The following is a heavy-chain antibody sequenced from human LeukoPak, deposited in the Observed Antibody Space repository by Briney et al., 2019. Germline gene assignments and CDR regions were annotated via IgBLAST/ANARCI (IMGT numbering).Heavy chain of an antibody. Sequence: PGGSLRLSCAASGFTFSIYWMTWVRQAPGKGLEWVANIKQDGSEKYYVGSVKGRFTISRDNAKNSLFLQMNSLRAEDTAVYYCAKDFIGYFDYWGQGTLVTVSS. V-gene: IGHV3-7*03. CDR2: IKQDGSEK. D-gene: IGHD3-10*01. CDR1: GFTFSIYW. J-gene: IGHJ4*02. CDR3: AKDFIGYFDY.